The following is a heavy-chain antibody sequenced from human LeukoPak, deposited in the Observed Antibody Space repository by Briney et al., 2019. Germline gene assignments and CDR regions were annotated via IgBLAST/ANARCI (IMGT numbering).Heavy chain of an antibody. CDR3: AREKFDS. V-gene: IGHV3-30*03. CDR2: VSYEGTIK. CDR1: GFTLSSYW. Sequence: TGGSLRLSCAASGFTLSSYWMSWVRQAPGKGLEWVAVVSYEGTIKYYSDSAKGRFSISRDNSNNIISLQMNNLTTEDTATYYCAREKFDSWGQGTLVTVSP. J-gene: IGHJ5*01.